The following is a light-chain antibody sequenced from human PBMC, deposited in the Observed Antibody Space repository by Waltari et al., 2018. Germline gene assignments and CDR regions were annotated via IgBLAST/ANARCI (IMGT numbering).Light chain of an antibody. CDR3: CSYAGRSTWV. CDR2: EVS. J-gene: IGLJ3*02. CDR1: SRDVENYHL. V-gene: IGLV2-23*02. Sequence: QSALTQPASVSGSPGQSITISCTGTSRDVENYHLVSWYQQHPDKAPKLMIFEVSQRPSGVSDRFSGSKSGNSASLTISGLQADDEADYYCCSYAGRSTWVFGGGTKLTVL.